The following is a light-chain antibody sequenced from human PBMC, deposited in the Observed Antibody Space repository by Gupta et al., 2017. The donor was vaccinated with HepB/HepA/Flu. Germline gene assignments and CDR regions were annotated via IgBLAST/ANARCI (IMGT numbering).Light chain of an antibody. J-gene: IGLJ2*01. CDR1: NIGTES. V-gene: IGLV3-21*04. CDR2: YHT. CDR3: QVWDDISGQVG. Sequence: SFVLTQPPSVSVAPGKTASLTCVGNNIGTESVPWYQQKAGQAPVLVIEYHTDRPSGIPERFSGSNSGNTATLTISRVEAGDEADDYCQVWDDISGQVGFGGGTKLAVL.